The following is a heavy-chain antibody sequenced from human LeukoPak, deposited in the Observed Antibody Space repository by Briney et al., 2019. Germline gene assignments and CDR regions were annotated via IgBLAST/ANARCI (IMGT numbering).Heavy chain of an antibody. Sequence: GGSLRLSCAASGFTFSGCGMHWVRQAPGKGLEWVAGIWYGGNTKYYADSVKGRFTISRDNSKNSLYLQMNSLRPEDTAVYYCVKDTLFSVITVGNDAFDIWGQGTLVTVSS. CDR1: GFTFSGCG. V-gene: IGHV3-30*02. CDR3: VKDTLFSVITVGNDAFDI. J-gene: IGHJ3*02. CDR2: IWYGGNTK. D-gene: IGHD3-3*01.